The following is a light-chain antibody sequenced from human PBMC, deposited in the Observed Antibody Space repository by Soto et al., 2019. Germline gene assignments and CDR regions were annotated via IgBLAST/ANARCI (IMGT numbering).Light chain of an antibody. J-gene: IGLJ1*01. CDR2: EVS. CDR3: CSYTRTSNHYF. Sequence: QSVLTQPASVSGSPGQSITISCTGTSSDVGSYNLVSWYQQHPGKAPKLMIYEVSKRPSGVSNRFSGSKSANTASLTISGLQADDEADYYCCSYTRTSNHYFFGSGTKVTVL. CDR1: SSDVGSYNL. V-gene: IGLV2-14*02.